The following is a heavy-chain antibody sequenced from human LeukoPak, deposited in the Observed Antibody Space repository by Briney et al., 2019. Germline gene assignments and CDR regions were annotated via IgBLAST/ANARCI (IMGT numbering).Heavy chain of an antibody. CDR3: ARNVYDLRGQWLVPGFDY. CDR1: GFTFGSYE. CDR2: IGSIISTT. Sequence: GGSLRLSCAASGFTFGSYEMNWVRQSPGKGLEGVSYIGSIISTTYYADSVKARFTVPRDDAKRSLYLKMSTLNARDTAVFYFARNVYDLRGQWLVPGFDYWGQGTLVTVSS. J-gene: IGHJ4*02. D-gene: IGHD6-19*01. V-gene: IGHV3-48*03.